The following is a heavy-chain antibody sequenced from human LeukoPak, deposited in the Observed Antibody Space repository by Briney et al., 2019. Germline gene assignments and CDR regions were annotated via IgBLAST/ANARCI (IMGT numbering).Heavy chain of an antibody. CDR3: ARDYRKRVTGTGPGFDN. J-gene: IGHJ3*02. D-gene: IGHD1-1*01. CDR1: GYTFTGYY. CDR2: INPNSGGT. V-gene: IGHV1-2*02. Sequence: ASVKVSCKASGYTFTGYYMHWVRHAPGQGLECMGWINPNSGGTNYAQKFQGRVTMTRDTSITTAYMDLSRLRPDDTAVYYCARDYRKRVTGTGPGFDNWGQGTLVTVSS.